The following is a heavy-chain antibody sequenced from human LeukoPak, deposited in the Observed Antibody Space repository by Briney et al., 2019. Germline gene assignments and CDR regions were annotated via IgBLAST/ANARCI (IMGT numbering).Heavy chain of an antibody. CDR2: IRYDGNGK. D-gene: IGHD5-18*01. V-gene: IGHV3-30*02. CDR1: GFIFSNYG. J-gene: IGHJ4*02. Sequence: GGSLRLSCAASGFIFSNYGMHWVRQAPGKGLEWVAFIRYDGNGKYYGDSVEGRFTISRDSSKNTLSLQMNSLKSEDTAVYYCLTEDTPTAFDYWGQGILVTVSS. CDR3: LTEDTPTAFDY.